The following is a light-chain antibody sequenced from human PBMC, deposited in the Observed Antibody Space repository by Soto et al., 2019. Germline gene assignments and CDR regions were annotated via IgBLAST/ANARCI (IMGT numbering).Light chain of an antibody. V-gene: IGLV2-14*01. CDR3: SSYTSSSTVV. CDR2: DVS. CDR1: SNDVGGYNY. Sequence: QSVLTQPASVSGSPVQSIAISCTGTSNDVGGYNYVSWYQQHPGKAPKLMIYDVSARPSGVSNRFSGSKSDNTASLTISGLQAEDEADYYCSSYTSSSTVVFGGGTQLTVL. J-gene: IGLJ2*01.